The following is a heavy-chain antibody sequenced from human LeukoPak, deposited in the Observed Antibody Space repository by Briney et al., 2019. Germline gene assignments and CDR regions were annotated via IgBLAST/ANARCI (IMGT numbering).Heavy chain of an antibody. D-gene: IGHD3-10*01. CDR2: ISSSGSTI. J-gene: IGHJ6*02. CDR1: GFTFSSYE. V-gene: IGHV3-48*03. CDR3: ARDLLWFGTYYYYGMDV. Sequence: GGSLRLSCAASGFTFSSYEMNWVRQAPGKGLEWVSYISSSGSTIYYADSVKGRFTISRDNAKNSLYLQMNSLRAEDTAVYCCARDLLWFGTYYYYGMDVWGQGTTVTVSS.